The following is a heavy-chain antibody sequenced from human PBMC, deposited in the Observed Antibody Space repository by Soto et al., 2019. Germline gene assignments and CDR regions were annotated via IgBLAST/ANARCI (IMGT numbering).Heavy chain of an antibody. Sequence: SQTLSLTCVISGDSVSSNSAAWNWIRQSPSRGLEWLGRTYYRSKWYNDYAVSVKSRITINPDTSKNQFSLQLNSVTPEDTAVYYCARKRLWSGREDYYYGMDVWGQGTTVTVSS. CDR1: GDSVSSNSAA. J-gene: IGHJ6*02. D-gene: IGHD3-3*01. CDR2: TYYRSKWYN. V-gene: IGHV6-1*01. CDR3: ARKRLWSGREDYYYGMDV.